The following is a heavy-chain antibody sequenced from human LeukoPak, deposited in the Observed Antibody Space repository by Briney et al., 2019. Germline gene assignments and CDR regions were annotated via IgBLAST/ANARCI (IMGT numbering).Heavy chain of an antibody. D-gene: IGHD4-17*01. CDR1: GYTFNNYD. CDR2: ISGSDGTT. V-gene: IGHV3-23*01. Sequence: KSGGSLRLSCVVSGYTFNNYDMSWVRQAPGKGLEWVSGISGSDGTTYYADSVKGRFTISRDNSKNTLYLQMNSLRAEDTAVYYCARGAVTTTPGFDYWGQGTLVTVSS. CDR3: ARGAVTTTPGFDY. J-gene: IGHJ4*02.